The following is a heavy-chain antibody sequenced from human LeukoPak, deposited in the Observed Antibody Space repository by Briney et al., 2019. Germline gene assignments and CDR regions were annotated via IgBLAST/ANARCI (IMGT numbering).Heavy chain of an antibody. D-gene: IGHD4-17*01. J-gene: IGHJ4*02. CDR3: ARETPGYCDFIY. CDR2: INPSGGST. Sequence: GASVKVSCKASGYTFTSYYIHWVRQAPGQGLEWMGLINPSGGSTIFAQKFQGRITMTRDTSTSTVYMDLSSLRSEDTAVYYCARETPGYCDFIYWGQGTLVTVSS. CDR1: GYTFTSYY. V-gene: IGHV1-46*01.